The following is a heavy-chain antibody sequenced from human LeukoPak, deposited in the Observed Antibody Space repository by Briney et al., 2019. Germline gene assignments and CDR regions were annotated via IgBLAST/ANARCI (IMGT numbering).Heavy chain of an antibody. J-gene: IGHJ6*03. CDR3: ASGHMVRGRRHYYYMDV. CDR1: GYTFTSYD. CDR2: MNPNSGNT. Sequence: ASVKVSCKASGYTFTSYDINWVRQATGQGLEWMGWMNPNSGNTGYAQKFQGRVTMTRNTSISTAYMELSSLRSEDTAVYYCASGHMVRGRRHYYYMDVWGKGTTVTISS. D-gene: IGHD3-10*01. V-gene: IGHV1-8*01.